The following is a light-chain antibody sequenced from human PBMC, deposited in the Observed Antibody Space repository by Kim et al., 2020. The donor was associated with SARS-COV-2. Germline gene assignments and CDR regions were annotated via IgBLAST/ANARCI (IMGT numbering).Light chain of an antibody. V-gene: IGLV3-1*01. CDR2: QDS. CDR3: QAWDSSTNYV. CDR1: NLGDKY. J-gene: IGLJ1*01. Sequence: SYELTQPPSVSVSPGQTASITCPGDNLGDKYACWYQQKPGQSPVLVIYQDSKRPSGIPERFSGSNSGNTATLTISGTQAMDEADYYCQAWDSSTNYVFGTGTKVTVL.